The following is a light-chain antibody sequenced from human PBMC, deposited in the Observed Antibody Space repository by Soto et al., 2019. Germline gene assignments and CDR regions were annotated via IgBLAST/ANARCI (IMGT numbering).Light chain of an antibody. CDR3: LLSYNGPYV. CDR1: TVAVTNGHY. Sequence: QAVVTQEPSLTVSPGGTVTLTCGSSTVAVTNGHYPYWFQQKPGQAPRTLIYDTTNRHSGTPARFSGSLLGGKAARTLSGAQPEDEAEYYCLLSYNGPYVFGTGTKVTVL. J-gene: IGLJ1*01. V-gene: IGLV7-46*01. CDR2: DTT.